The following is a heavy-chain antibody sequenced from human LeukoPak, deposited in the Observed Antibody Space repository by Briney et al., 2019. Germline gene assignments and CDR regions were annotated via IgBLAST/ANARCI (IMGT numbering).Heavy chain of an antibody. V-gene: IGHV3-23*01. J-gene: IGHJ3*02. D-gene: IGHD2-21*01. CDR2: ITANGGGT. Sequence: GGSLRLSCTASALTFSTYAMSWVRQAPGKGLEWVSGITANGGGTYSADSVKGRFTISRDNSRHTLYLQMNTLRADDTAVYYCAKEDVVRGDAFDIWGQGTMVTVSS. CDR3: AKEDVVRGDAFDI. CDR1: ALTFSTYA.